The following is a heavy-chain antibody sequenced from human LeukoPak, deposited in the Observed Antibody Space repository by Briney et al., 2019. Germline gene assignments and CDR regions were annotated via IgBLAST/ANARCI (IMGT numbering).Heavy chain of an antibody. V-gene: IGHV1-18*01. CDR2: ISVNNGNT. J-gene: IGHJ6*02. CDR3: ARSSSSVNIESRYGLDV. Sequence: ASVKVSCKASGYTLINYGVTWVRQAPGQGLEWMGWISVNNGNTQFAQKFEARVTLTTDTSTNTVNMELRRLASDDTAIYYCARSSSSVNIESRYGLDVWGQGTTVSVSS. CDR1: GYTLINYG. D-gene: IGHD6-6*01.